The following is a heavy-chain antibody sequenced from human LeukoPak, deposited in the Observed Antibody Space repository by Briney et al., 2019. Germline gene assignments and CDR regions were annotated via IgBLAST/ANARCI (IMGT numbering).Heavy chain of an antibody. CDR1: GGSFSGYY. V-gene: IGHV4-34*01. CDR2: INHSGST. Sequence: SETLSLTCAVYGGSFSGYYWSWIRQPPGKGLEWIGEINHSGSTNYNPSLKSRVTISVDTSKNQFSLKLSSVTAADTAVYYCALGYSGGLNWYFDLWGRGTLVTVSS. J-gene: IGHJ2*01. D-gene: IGHD6-19*01. CDR3: ALGYSGGLNWYFDL.